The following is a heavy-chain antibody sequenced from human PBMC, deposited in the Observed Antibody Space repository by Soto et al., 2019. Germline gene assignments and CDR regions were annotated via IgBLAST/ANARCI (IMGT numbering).Heavy chain of an antibody. CDR1: GFTFNTYG. Sequence: GGSLRLSCAASGFTFNTYGMHWVRQAPGKGLEWVAVISYDGSDKFYADSVKGRFTISRDNSKNTLYLQMSSLRPEDTAIYYCAKSPNFYCSSPNCYKYYFDYWGQGTLVTVSS. D-gene: IGHD2-2*02. CDR2: ISYDGSDK. V-gene: IGHV3-30*18. J-gene: IGHJ4*02. CDR3: AKSPNFYCSSPNCYKYYFDY.